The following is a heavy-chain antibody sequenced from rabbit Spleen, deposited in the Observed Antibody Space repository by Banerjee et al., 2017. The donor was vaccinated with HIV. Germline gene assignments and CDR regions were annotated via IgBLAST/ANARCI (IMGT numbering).Heavy chain of an antibody. V-gene: IGHV1S7*01. J-gene: IGHJ4*01. CDR2: IDPVFGST. CDR3: ARDAAGREDFNL. D-gene: IGHD4-2*01. CDR1: GFDFSNYY. Sequence: QSLEESGGGLVQPGGSLKLSCKASGFDFSNYYLSWVRQAPGKGLEWIGYIDPVFGSTYYASWVNGRFTISSHNAQNTLFLQLNSLTAADTATYFCARDAAGREDFNLWGQGTLVTVS.